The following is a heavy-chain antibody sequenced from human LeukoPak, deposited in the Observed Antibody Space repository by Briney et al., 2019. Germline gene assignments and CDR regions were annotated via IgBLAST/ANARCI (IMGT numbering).Heavy chain of an antibody. V-gene: IGHV3-7*04. J-gene: IGHJ4*02. CDR1: GFTFSNHL. Sequence: VRVVESGGGVVQPGRSLRLSCTASGFTFSNHLMSWVRQAPGQGLEWVANIKQDGSEKYYVDSVKGRFTISRDNAKNSLYLQMNGLRAEDTAVYYCARGGGSYYNYWGQGTLVTVSS. D-gene: IGHD1-26*01. CDR3: ARGGGSYYNY. CDR2: IKQDGSEK.